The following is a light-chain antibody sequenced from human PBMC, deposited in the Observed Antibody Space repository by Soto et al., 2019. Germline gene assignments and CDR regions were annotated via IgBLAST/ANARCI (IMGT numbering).Light chain of an antibody. Sequence: DIQMTQSPSSVSASIGDTVTITCRASQDISTLLAWYQQKPGKAPKLLISDASILEAGVPPRFSGSGSGTDFTLTISSLQPEDVATYYCQHCDYLPIFGPGTTVDFK. V-gene: IGKV1-33*01. CDR2: DAS. J-gene: IGKJ3*01. CDR1: QDISTL. CDR3: QHCDYLPI.